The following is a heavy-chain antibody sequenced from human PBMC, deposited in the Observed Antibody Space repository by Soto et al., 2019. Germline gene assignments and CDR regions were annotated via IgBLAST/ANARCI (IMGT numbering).Heavy chain of an antibody. V-gene: IGHV4-39*01. Sequence: KSSETLSLTCTVSCVFISSSSYNWGWIRQPPGKGLEWIGSIYYSGSTYYNPSLKSRVTMSVDTSNNQFSLKLSSVTAADTAVYYCARQWLVHVSFDYWGQGTLVTVSS. CDR2: IYYSGST. J-gene: IGHJ4*02. CDR1: CVFISSSSYN. CDR3: ARQWLVHVSFDY. D-gene: IGHD6-19*01.